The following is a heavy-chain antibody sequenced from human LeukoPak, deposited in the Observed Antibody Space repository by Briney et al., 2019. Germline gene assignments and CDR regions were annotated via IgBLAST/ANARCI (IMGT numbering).Heavy chain of an antibody. V-gene: IGHV4-59*01. D-gene: IGHD2-15*01. J-gene: IGHJ5*02. Sequence: PSETLSLTCTVSGGSISTYFWTWIRQFPGRGLECIGYIYYTGTTSYNPCLTSRVTISVDTSKNQFSLSLSSVTAADTAVYYCARYHQPSGPNWLDRWGQGTLVTVSS. CDR1: GGSISTYF. CDR2: IYYTGTT. CDR3: ARYHQPSGPNWLDR.